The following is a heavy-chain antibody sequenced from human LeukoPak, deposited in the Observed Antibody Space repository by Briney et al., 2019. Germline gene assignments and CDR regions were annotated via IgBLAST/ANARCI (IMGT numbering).Heavy chain of an antibody. Sequence: GRSLRLSCAASGFTFSSYAMHSVRQAPGKGLEWVAVISYDGSNEYYADSVKGRFTISRDNSKNTLYLQMNSLRAEDTAVYYCARDKGYCSGGSCYLEYYFDYWGQGTLVTVSS. D-gene: IGHD2-15*01. CDR3: ARDKGYCSGGSCYLEYYFDY. J-gene: IGHJ4*02. V-gene: IGHV3-30*04. CDR2: ISYDGSNE. CDR1: GFTFSSYA.